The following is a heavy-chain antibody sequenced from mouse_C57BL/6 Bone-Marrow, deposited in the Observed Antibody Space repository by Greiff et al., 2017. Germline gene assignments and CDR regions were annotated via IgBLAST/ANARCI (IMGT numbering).Heavy chain of an antibody. CDR1: GFNIKDYY. V-gene: IGHV14-2*01. CDR2: IGPEDGET. J-gene: IGHJ4*01. D-gene: IGHD2-14*01. CDR3: ASIGVRSYDMDY. Sequence: EVQLQQSGAELVKPGASVKLSCTASGFNIKDYYMHWVKQRNEQGLEWIGRIGPEDGETKYAPKFKGKATITADTSSNTAYLQLSSLTSEDTAVYYCASIGVRSYDMDYWGQGTSVTVSS.